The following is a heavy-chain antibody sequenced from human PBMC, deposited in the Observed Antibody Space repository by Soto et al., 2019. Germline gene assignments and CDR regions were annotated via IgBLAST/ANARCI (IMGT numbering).Heavy chain of an antibody. J-gene: IGHJ4*02. CDR2: ISYSGTT. D-gene: IGHD5-12*01. CDR3: AAGGGLPRYY. Sequence: PSETLSLTCTVSGGSISSYYWSWIRQPPGEGLEWIGFISYSGTTSYNPSLKSRVTISVDRSKNQFSLKLSSVTAADTAVYYCAAGGGLPRYYWGQGTLVTVS. V-gene: IGHV4-59*12. CDR1: GGSISSYY.